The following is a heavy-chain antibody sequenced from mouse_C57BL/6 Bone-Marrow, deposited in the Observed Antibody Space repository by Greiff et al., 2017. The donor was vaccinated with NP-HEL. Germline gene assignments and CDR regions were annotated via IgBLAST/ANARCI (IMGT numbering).Heavy chain of an antibody. CDR3: AREWLRGFAY. CDR2: IYPGSGNT. D-gene: IGHD2-2*01. J-gene: IGHJ3*01. Sequence: VKLMESGAELVRPGASVKLSCKASGYTFTDYYINWVKQRPGQGLEWIARIYPGSGNTYYNEKFKGKATLTAEKSSSTAYMQLSSLTSEDSAVYFWAREWLRGFAYWGQGTLVTVSA. CDR1: GYTFTDYY. V-gene: IGHV1-76*01.